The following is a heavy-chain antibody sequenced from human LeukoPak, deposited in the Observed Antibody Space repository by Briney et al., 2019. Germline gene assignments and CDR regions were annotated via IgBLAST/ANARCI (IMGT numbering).Heavy chain of an antibody. Sequence: PGGSLRLSCAASGFTFSSYAMSWVRQAPGKGLEWVSAISGSGGSTYYADSVKGRFTISRDNSKNTLYLQMNSLRAEDTAVYYCARHPRYSGSYPQSFDYWGQGTLVTVSS. J-gene: IGHJ4*02. CDR2: ISGSGGST. D-gene: IGHD1-26*01. V-gene: IGHV3-23*01. CDR1: GFTFSSYA. CDR3: ARHPRYSGSYPQSFDY.